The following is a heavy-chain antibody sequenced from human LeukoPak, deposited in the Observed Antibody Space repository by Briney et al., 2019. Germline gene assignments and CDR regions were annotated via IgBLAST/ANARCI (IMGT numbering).Heavy chain of an antibody. CDR2: INHSGST. J-gene: IGHJ4*02. V-gene: IGHV4-34*01. CDR3: ARVVGPYYYGSGSYFSY. Sequence: SETLSLTCAVYGGSLSGYYWSWIRQPPGKGLEWIGEINHSGSTNYNPSLKSRVTISVDTSKNQFSLKLSSVTAADTAVYYCARVVGPYYYGSGSYFSYWGQGTLVTVSS. D-gene: IGHD3-10*01. CDR1: GGSLSGYY.